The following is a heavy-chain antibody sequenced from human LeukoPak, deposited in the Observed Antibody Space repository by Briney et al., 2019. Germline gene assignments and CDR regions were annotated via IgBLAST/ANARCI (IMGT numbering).Heavy chain of an antibody. J-gene: IGHJ4*02. CDR2: ISSSSGTI. Sequence: GGSLRLSCVASGFTFNTYSMNWFRQAPGRGLEWISYISSSSGTIYYADSVKGRFTISRDNAKNSLYLQMNSLRAEDTAVYYCARGRDLFDSWGQGTLVIVSS. CDR3: ARGRDLFDS. V-gene: IGHV3-48*04. CDR1: GFTFNTYS.